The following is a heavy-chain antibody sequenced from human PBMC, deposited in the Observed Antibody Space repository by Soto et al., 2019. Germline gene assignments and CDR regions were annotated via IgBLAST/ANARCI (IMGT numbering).Heavy chain of an antibody. D-gene: IGHD2-21*02. CDR3: ARPGEGDTYYYYYYMDV. CDR1: GFTFSSHW. J-gene: IGHJ6*03. V-gene: IGHV3-7*01. Sequence: GESLKISCAASGFTFSSHWMSWVRQAPGKGLEWVANINQDGSEKYYVDSVKGRFTISRDNAKNSLYLQMNSLRAEDTAVYYCARPGEGDTYYYYYYMDVWGKGTTVTVSS. CDR2: INQDGSEK.